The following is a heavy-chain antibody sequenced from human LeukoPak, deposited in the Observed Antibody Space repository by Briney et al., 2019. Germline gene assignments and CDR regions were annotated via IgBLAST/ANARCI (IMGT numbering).Heavy chain of an antibody. CDR3: GTDVSSYDYDTLPATTDS. CDR1: GFTFSSYS. V-gene: IGHV3-23*01. CDR2: ISNSGASV. Sequence: GGSLRLSCAASGFTFSSYSMNWVRQAPGKGLEWVSAISNSGASVYYADSVKGRFTISRDNSKNMLYLQMNSLRAEDTALYYCGTDVSSYDYDTLPATTDSWGQGTLVTVSS. D-gene: IGHD5-18*01. J-gene: IGHJ5*01.